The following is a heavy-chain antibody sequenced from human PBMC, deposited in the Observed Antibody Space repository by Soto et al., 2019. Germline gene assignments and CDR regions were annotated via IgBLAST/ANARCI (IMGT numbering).Heavy chain of an antibody. V-gene: IGHV3-7*01. CDR1: GFTFSSCS. Sequence: GGSLRLSCAASGFTFSSCSMHWVRQAPGKGLEWVANITKDGSEKYYVDSVKGRFTISRDNAKNSLYLQMNSLRAEDTAVYYCARFYYDSSGYLPSPYYYYYGMDVWGQGTTVTVS. D-gene: IGHD3-22*01. J-gene: IGHJ6*02. CDR3: ARFYYDSSGYLPSPYYYYYGMDV. CDR2: ITKDGSEK.